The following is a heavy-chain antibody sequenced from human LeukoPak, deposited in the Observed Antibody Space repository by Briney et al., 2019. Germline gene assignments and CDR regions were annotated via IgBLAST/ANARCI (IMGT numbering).Heavy chain of an antibody. CDR1: GFTFASYA. D-gene: IGHD6-13*01. CDR2: ISGSAGST. J-gene: IGHJ4*02. V-gene: IGHV3-23*01. CDR3: ATSSTWNRDTDY. Sequence: GGSLRLSCAASGFTFASYAMTWVRQAPGKGLEWVSTISGSAGSTYYADSVKGRFTISRDNSKNMLYLQINNLRAEDTAVYYCATSSTWNRDTDYWGQGTLVTVSS.